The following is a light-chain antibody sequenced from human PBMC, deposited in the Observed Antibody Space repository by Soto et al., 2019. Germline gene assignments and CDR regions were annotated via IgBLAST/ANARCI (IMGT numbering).Light chain of an antibody. CDR2: AAS. Sequence: DIQMTQSPSSLSASVGDRVTITCRASQSISTYLNWYQQRPGKAPKLLIYAASNLQSGVPPGFSGSGSGTDFALIISSLQPEDSATYYCQQSSSIPYTFGQGTKLEIK. J-gene: IGKJ2*01. V-gene: IGKV1-39*01. CDR1: QSISTY. CDR3: QQSSSIPYT.